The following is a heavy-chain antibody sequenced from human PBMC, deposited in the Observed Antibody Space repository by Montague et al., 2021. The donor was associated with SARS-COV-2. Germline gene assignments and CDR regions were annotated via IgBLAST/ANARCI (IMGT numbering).Heavy chain of an antibody. CDR2: INHRGSS. CDR3: ARGQVTIFPVLIMLRAAGAFDM. D-gene: IGHD3-10*01. J-gene: IGHJ3*02. Sequence: SETLSLTCAVYGGSFSDYYWTWIRQPPRKGLERMGEINHRGSSNSNSSPTRRISMSVDTSKNQIHLKLTSVTAADTATYYCARGQVTIFPVLIMLRAAGAFDMWGQGTKVTVSS. CDR1: GGSFSDYY. V-gene: IGHV4-34*10.